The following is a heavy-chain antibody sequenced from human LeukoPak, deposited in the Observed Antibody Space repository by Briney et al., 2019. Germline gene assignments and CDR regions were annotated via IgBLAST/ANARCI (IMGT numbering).Heavy chain of an antibody. V-gene: IGHV3-30*02. CDR1: GFTFSSYG. J-gene: IGHJ4*02. CDR3: AKVGYDFWSGYYPFDY. CDR2: IRYEGSNK. Sequence: GRSLRLSCAASGFTFSSYGMHWVRQAPGKGLEWVAFIRYEGSNKYYADSVKGRFTISRDNSKKTLYLQMNSLRAEDTAVYHCAKVGYDFWSGYYPFDYWSQGTLVTVSS. D-gene: IGHD3-3*01.